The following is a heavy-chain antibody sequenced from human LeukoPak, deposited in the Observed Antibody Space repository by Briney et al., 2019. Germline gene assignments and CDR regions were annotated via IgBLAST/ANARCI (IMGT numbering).Heavy chain of an antibody. CDR3: ARSGRYFDWLFHY. Sequence: GGSLRLSCAASGFTFSSYWMSWVRQAPGKGLEWVANIKQDGSEKYYVDSVKGRFTISRDNAKNSLYLQMNSLRAEDTAVYYCARSGRYFDWLFHYWGQGTLVTVSS. CDR2: IKQDGSEK. J-gene: IGHJ4*02. CDR1: GFTFSSYW. D-gene: IGHD3-9*01. V-gene: IGHV3-7*01.